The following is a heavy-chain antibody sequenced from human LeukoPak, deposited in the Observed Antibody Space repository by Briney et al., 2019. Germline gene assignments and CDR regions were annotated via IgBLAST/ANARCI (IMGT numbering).Heavy chain of an antibody. CDR3: ARLYLAYCGGDCYDDY. D-gene: IGHD2-21*02. CDR2: IYYSGST. J-gene: IGHJ4*02. CDR1: GGSISSSSYY. V-gene: IGHV4-39*01. Sequence: ASETLSLTCTVSGGSISSSSYYWGWIRQPPGKGLEWIGSIYYSGSTNYNPSLKSRVTISVDTSKNQFSLKLSSVTAADTAVYYCARLYLAYCGGDCYDDYWGQGTLVTVSS.